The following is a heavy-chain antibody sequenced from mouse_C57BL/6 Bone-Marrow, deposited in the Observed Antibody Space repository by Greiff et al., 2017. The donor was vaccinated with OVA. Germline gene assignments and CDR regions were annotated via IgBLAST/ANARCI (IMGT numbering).Heavy chain of an antibody. D-gene: IGHD1-1*01. Sequence: QVQLKQPGAELVRPGTSVKLSCKASGYTFTSYWMHWVKQRPGQGLEWIGVIDPSDSYTNYNQKFKGKATLTVDTSSSTAYMQLSSLTSEDSAVYYCARGSSFYAMDYWGQGTSVTVSS. CDR1: GYTFTSYW. CDR3: ARGSSFYAMDY. CDR2: IDPSDSYT. J-gene: IGHJ4*01. V-gene: IGHV1-59*01.